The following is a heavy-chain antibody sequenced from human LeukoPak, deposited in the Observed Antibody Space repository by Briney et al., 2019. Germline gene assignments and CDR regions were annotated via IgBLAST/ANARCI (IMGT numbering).Heavy chain of an antibody. CDR1: GFTFDDYT. Sequence: GGSLRLSCAASGFTFDDYTMRWVRQPPGKGLEWVSLICWDGGITYYADSVKGRFTISRDNTKKSLYLQMNSLRAEDTAVHYCAREQSSRDGYNFVTWGQGTLVTVSS. V-gene: IGHV3-43*01. CDR2: ICWDGGIT. J-gene: IGHJ5*02. D-gene: IGHD5-24*01. CDR3: AREQSSRDGYNFVT.